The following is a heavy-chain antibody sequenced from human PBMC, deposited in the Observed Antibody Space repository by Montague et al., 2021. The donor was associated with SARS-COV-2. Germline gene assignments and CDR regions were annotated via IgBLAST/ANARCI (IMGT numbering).Heavy chain of an antibody. D-gene: IGHD6-19*01. V-gene: IGHV2-70*01. CDR2: IDWDDDK. CDR3: ARISAWYSSGWSAFDY. J-gene: IGHJ4*02. CDR1: GFSLSTSGIC. Sequence: PALVKPTQTLILTCTFSGFSLSTSGICVSWIRQPPGKALEWLALIDWDDDKYYSTSLKTRLTISKDTSKNQVVLTMTNMDPVDTATYYCARISAWYSSGWSAFDYWGQGTLVTVSS.